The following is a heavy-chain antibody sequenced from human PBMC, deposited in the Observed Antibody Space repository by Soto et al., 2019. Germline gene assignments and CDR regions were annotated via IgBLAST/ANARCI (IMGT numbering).Heavy chain of an antibody. V-gene: IGHV4-39*01. J-gene: IGHJ6*02. CDR3: AGTPGYSSSWYGYYYYGMDV. Sequence: SETLSLTCTVSGGSISSRSYYWGWIRQPQGKGLEWIGSIYYSGSTYYNPSLKSRVTISVDTSKNQFSLKLSSVTAADTAVYYCAGTPGYSSSWYGYYYYGMDVWGQGTTVTVSS. CDR1: GGSISSRSYY. CDR2: IYYSGST. D-gene: IGHD6-13*01.